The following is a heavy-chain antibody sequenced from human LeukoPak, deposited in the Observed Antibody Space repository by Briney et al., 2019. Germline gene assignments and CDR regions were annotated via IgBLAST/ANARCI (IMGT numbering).Heavy chain of an antibody. V-gene: IGHV1-2*02. J-gene: IGHJ4*02. CDR3: ARGRYCSSTSCSDFDY. D-gene: IGHD2-2*01. CDR1: GYTFTDYY. Sequence: ASVKVSCKASGYTFTDYYMHWVRQAPGQGLEWMGWIDPNSGDTNYPQKFQGRVTMTRDTSISTAYMELSSLRSDDTAVYYCARGRYCSSTSCSDFDYWGQRTLVTVSS. CDR2: IDPNSGDT.